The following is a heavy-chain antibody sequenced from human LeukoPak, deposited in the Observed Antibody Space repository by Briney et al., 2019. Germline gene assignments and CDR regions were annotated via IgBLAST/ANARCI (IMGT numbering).Heavy chain of an antibody. Sequence: PGGSLRPSCATSGFTDSCNYMSWVRQAPGKGLEWVSVIYSGCSTYYADSVKGRFTISRDNSKNTLYLQMNSLRAEDTAVYYCAKVRGSSSWFYYGMDVWGQGTTVTVSS. J-gene: IGHJ6*02. D-gene: IGHD6-13*01. CDR1: GFTDSCNY. V-gene: IGHV3-53*01. CDR2: IYSGCST. CDR3: AKVRGSSSWFYYGMDV.